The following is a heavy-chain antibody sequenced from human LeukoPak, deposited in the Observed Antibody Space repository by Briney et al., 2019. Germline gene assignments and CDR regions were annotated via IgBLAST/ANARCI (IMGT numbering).Heavy chain of an antibody. D-gene: IGHD6-13*01. V-gene: IGHV4-59*01. CDR3: ARGVYIAAAQYGY. J-gene: IGHJ4*02. CDR2: IYYSGSP. CDR1: GGSISSYY. Sequence: SSETLSLTCTVSGGSISSYYWRWLRQPPGKGLEGIGYIYYSGSPNYNPSLKSRVTISVDTSKNQFSLKLSSVTAADTAVYYCARGVYIAAAQYGYWGQGTLVTVSS.